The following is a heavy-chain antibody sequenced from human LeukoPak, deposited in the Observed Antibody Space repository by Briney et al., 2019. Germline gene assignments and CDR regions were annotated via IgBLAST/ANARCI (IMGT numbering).Heavy chain of an antibody. CDR1: GFTFSSYS. CDR2: ISSSSSYI. J-gene: IGHJ4*02. D-gene: IGHD3-22*01. CDR3: ARNHYYDSSGPDY. V-gene: IGHV3-21*01. Sequence: GGSLRLSCAASGFTFSSYSMNWVRQAPGKGLEWVSSISSSSSYIYYADSVKGRFTISRDNAKNSLYLQMNSLRAEDTAMYYCARNHYYDSSGPDYWGQGTLVTVSS.